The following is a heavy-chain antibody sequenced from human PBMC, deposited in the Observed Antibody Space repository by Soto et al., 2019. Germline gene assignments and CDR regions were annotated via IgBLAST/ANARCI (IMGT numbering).Heavy chain of an antibody. CDR3: ARGGVDCTNGVCYTYYYYYMDV. D-gene: IGHD2-8*01. CDR1: GGSISSYY. CDR2: IYYSGST. J-gene: IGHJ6*03. Sequence: SETLSLTCTVSGGSISSYYWSWIRQPPGKGLEWIGYIYYSGSTNYNPSLKSRVTISVDTSKNQFSLKLSSVTAADTAVYYCARGGVDCTNGVCYTYYYYYMDVWGKGTTVTVSS. V-gene: IGHV4-59*01.